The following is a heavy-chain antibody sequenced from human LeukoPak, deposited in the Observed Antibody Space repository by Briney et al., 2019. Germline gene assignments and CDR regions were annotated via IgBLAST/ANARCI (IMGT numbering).Heavy chain of an antibody. J-gene: IGHJ5*01. D-gene: IGHD3-10*01. CDR2: ISWNSGSI. Sequence: GGSLRLSCAASGFNFGDSVMHWVRQAPGKGLEWVSDISWNSGSIGYAESVKGRFTISRDNAKNSLYLQMNSLGTEDTAFYYCAKEGNGFDSWGQGTLVTVSS. CDR3: AKEGNGFDS. V-gene: IGHV3-9*01. CDR1: GFNFGDSV.